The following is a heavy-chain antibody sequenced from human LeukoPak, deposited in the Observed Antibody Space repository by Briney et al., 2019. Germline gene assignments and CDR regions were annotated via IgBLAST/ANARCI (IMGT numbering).Heavy chain of an antibody. V-gene: IGHV6-1*01. J-gene: IGHJ5*02. CDR1: GDSFSSNSAA. CDR2: TYYRSKWYN. Sequence: SQTLSLTCAISGDSFSSNSAAWNWLRQSPSRGLEWLGRTYYRSKWYNDYAVSVKSLITINPDTSKNQFSLQLNSVTPEDTAVYYCARGRVWFDPWGQGTLVTVSS. CDR3: ARGRVWFDP.